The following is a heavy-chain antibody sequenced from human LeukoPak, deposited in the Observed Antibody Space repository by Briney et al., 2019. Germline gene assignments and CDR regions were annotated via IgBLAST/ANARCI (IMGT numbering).Heavy chain of an antibody. J-gene: IGHJ5*02. Sequence: ASVKVSCKASGYTFTSYYMHWVRQAPGQRLEWMGWINAGNGNTKYSQEFQGRVTITRDTSASTAYMELSSLRSEDMAVYYCARDGGYEEPRYWFDPWGQGTLVTVSS. D-gene: IGHD1-1*01. CDR2: INAGNGNT. CDR1: GYTFTSYY. CDR3: ARDGGYEEPRYWFDP. V-gene: IGHV1-3*03.